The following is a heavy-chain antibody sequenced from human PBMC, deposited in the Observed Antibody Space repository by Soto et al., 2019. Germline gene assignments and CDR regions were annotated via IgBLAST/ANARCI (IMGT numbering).Heavy chain of an antibody. D-gene: IGHD3-3*01. CDR3: ARGGRFRITIFGEVIIRSGWFDP. CDR2: MNPNSGNT. Sequence: ASVKVSCKASGYTFTSYDINWVRQATGQGLEWMGWMNPNSGNTGYAQKFQGRVTMTRNTSISTAYMELSSLRSEDTAVYYCARGGRFRITIFGEVIIRSGWFDPWGQGTLVTVSS. J-gene: IGHJ5*02. V-gene: IGHV1-8*01. CDR1: GYTFTSYD.